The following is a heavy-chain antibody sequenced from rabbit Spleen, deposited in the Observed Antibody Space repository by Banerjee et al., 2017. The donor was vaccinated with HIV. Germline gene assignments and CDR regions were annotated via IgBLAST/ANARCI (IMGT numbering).Heavy chain of an antibody. Sequence: QEQLEESGGDLVKPGASLTLTCTASGFSFTSSYWICWVRQAPGKGLEWIACIEGGSSSFTYFASWAKGRFTISKTSSTTVTLQMTSLTAVDTATYFCARDTSSSFSSYGMDLWGPGTLVTVS. CDR2: IEGGSSSFT. CDR3: ARDTSSSFSSYGMDL. CDR1: GFSFTSSYW. D-gene: IGHD1-1*01. J-gene: IGHJ6*01. V-gene: IGHV1S45*01.